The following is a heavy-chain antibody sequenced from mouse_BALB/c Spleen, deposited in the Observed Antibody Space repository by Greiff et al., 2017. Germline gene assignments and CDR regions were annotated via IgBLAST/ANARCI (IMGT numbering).Heavy chain of an antibody. J-gene: IGHJ3*01. CDR3: ARSMITTAGFAY. V-gene: IGHV3-2*02. CDR1: DYSITRDYA. Sequence: VQLQQSGPGLVKPSQSLSLTCTVTDYSITRDYAWNWVRQFPGNKLEWMGYISYSGSTSYNPSLKSRISITRDTSKNQFFLQLNSVTTEDTATYYCARSMITTAGFAYWGQGTLVTVSA. D-gene: IGHD2-4*01. CDR2: ISYSGST.